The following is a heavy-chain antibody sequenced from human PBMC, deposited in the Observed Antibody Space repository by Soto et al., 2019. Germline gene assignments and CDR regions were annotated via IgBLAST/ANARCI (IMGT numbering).Heavy chain of an antibody. CDR1: GGSMSGYY. CDR3: ARGQRFSDWFDP. CDR2: VYSSGGT. V-gene: IGHV4-4*07. D-gene: IGHD3-3*01. J-gene: IGHJ5*02. Sequence: SETLSLTCTVSGGSMSGYYWTWIRQPAGKGLEWIGRVYSSGGTHYNPSLKSRVTISLDTSKNRFSLRLLSVTDADTAVYYCARGQRFSDWFDPWGQGTLVTVSS.